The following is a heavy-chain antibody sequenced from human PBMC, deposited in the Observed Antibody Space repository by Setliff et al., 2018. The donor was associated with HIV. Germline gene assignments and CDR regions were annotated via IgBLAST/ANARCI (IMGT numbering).Heavy chain of an antibody. J-gene: IGHJ4*02. CDR3: ARGPPSQVDY. Sequence: GGSLRLSCTASGFTFGNYAMSWFRQAPGKGLEWVSAISDSGGGTYYADSVKGRFTVSRDNSKYTLYLQMNSLRVEDSAVYYCARGPPSQVDYWGQGTLVTV. V-gene: IGHV3-23*01. CDR2: ISDSGGGT. CDR1: GFTFGNYA.